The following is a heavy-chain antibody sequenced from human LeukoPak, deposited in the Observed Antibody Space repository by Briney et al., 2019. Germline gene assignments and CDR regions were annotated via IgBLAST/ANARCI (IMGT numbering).Heavy chain of an antibody. V-gene: IGHV1-8*01. J-gene: IGHJ4*02. Sequence: GASVKVSCKASGYTFTSYDINWVRQPTGQGLEWMGWMNPNSGNTGYAQKFQGRVTMTRNTSISTAYMELSSLRSEDTAVYYCARGLGPLVVVISDFDYWGQGTLVTVSS. CDR2: MNPNSGNT. D-gene: IGHD3-22*01. CDR1: GYTFTSYD. CDR3: ARGLGPLVVVISDFDY.